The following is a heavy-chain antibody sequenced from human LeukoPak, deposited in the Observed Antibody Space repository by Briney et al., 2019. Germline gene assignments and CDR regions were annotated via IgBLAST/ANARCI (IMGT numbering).Heavy chain of an antibody. V-gene: IGHV3-15*01. Sequence: GGSLRLSCAASGFTFSNAWMSWVRQAPGKGLEWVGRIKSKTDGGTTDYAAPVKGRFTISRDDSKNTLYLQMNSLKTEDTAVYYCTTDIDIVVVPAAISGDAFDIWGQGTMVTVSS. CDR2: IKSKTDGGTT. J-gene: IGHJ3*02. CDR1: GFTFSNAW. CDR3: TTDIDIVVVPAAISGDAFDI. D-gene: IGHD2-2*01.